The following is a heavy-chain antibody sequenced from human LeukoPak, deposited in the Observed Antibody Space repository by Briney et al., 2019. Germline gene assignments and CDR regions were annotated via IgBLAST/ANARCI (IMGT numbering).Heavy chain of an antibody. D-gene: IGHD2-2*01. Sequence: GGSLRLSCAASGFTFSSYAMSWVRQAPGKGLEWVSAISGSGGSTYYADSVKGRFTISRDNSKNTLYLQMNSLRAEDTAVYYCANDIVVVPAATDYWGQGTLVTVSS. CDR3: ANDIVVVPAATDY. V-gene: IGHV3-23*01. CDR2: ISGSGGST. CDR1: GFTFSSYA. J-gene: IGHJ4*02.